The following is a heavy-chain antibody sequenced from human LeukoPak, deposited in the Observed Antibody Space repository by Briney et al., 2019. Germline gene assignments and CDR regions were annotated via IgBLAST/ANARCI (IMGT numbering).Heavy chain of an antibody. Sequence: ASVKVSCKASGGTFSSYAISWVRQAPGQGLEWIGGIIPIFGTANYAQKFQGRVTITADKSTSTAYMELSSLRSEDTAVYYCARGGTYYYGSGSYYPLPFDYWGQGTLVTVSS. V-gene: IGHV1-69*06. CDR1: GGTFSSYA. CDR2: IIPIFGTA. CDR3: ARGGTYYYGSGSYYPLPFDY. D-gene: IGHD3-10*01. J-gene: IGHJ4*02.